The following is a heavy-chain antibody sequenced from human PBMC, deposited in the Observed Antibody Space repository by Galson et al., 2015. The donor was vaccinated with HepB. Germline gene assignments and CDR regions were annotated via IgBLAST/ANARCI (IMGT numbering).Heavy chain of an antibody. D-gene: IGHD2-21*02. CDR1: GFTFSSYA. V-gene: IGHV3-23*01. CDR2: ITGNSGRI. Sequence: SLRLSCAASGFTFSSYAMSWVRQAPGKGLEWVSSITGNSGRIDYADSVKGRFTISRDNSKNTLYLQMNSLRAEDTAVYFCAKDLEVTMISYFQYWGQGTLVTVSS. J-gene: IGHJ1*01. CDR3: AKDLEVTMISYFQY.